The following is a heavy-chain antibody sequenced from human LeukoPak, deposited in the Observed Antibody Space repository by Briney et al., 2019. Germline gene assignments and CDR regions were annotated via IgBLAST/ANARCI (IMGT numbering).Heavy chain of an antibody. CDR1: GYFFNTYW. J-gene: IGHJ4*02. Sequence: GGSLRLSCAASGYFFNTYWMHWVRQAPGKGLEWVGRINSDGSKTSHVDSVKGRFTISRDNAKNTLYLQMNGLRAEDTAVYYCAREGSLEYYFDYWGRGTLVTVSS. V-gene: IGHV3-74*01. CDR2: INSDGSKT. D-gene: IGHD3-10*01. CDR3: AREGSLEYYFDY.